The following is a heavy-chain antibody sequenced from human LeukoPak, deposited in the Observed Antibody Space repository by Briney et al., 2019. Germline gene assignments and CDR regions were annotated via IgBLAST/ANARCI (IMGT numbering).Heavy chain of an antibody. CDR1: GYTFTGYY. Sequence: ASVKVSCKASGYTFTGYYMHWVRQAPGQGLEWMGWINPNSGGTNYAQKFQGRVTMTRDTSISTAYMELSRLRSDDTAVYYCARERGSTQDIVVVVAATPENWFDPWGQGTLVTVSS. CDR2: INPNSGGT. CDR3: ARERGSTQDIVVVVAATPENWFDP. J-gene: IGHJ5*02. D-gene: IGHD2-15*01. V-gene: IGHV1-2*02.